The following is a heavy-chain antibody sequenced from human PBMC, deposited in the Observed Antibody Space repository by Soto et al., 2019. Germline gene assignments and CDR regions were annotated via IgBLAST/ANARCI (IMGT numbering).Heavy chain of an antibody. CDR3: AREMSTRRGSPFDY. J-gene: IGHJ4*02. CDR2: INPSDGST. D-gene: IGHD3-16*01. Sequence: QVQLVQSGAEVKKPGASVRISCTASGYPFTTYYIHWVRQAPGQGLEWLGIINPSDGSTTYPQKFQGRVIMTRDTSTTTVYMEVSSLRYEDTAIYYFAREMSTRRGSPFDYWGQRTLVTVSS. V-gene: IGHV1-46*01. CDR1: GYPFTTYY.